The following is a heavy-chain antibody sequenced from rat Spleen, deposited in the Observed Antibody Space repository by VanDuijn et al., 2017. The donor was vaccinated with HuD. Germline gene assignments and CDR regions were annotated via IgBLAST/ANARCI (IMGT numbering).Heavy chain of an antibody. CDR1: GFTFSSFP. D-gene: IGHD1-11*01. CDR2: ISSGGGDT. J-gene: IGHJ4*01. V-gene: IGHV5-46*01. CDR3: VKDRDGGYAMDA. Sequence: EVQLVESGGGLVQPGRSLKLSCAASGFTFSSFPMAWVRQAPKKGLEWVASISSGGGDTYYTDSVKGRFTISRDNTKSTLYLQMNSLRSEDTATYYCVKDRDGGYAMDAWGQGASVTVSS.